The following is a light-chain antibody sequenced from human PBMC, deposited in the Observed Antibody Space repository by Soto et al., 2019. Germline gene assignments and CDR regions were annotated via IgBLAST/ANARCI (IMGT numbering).Light chain of an antibody. J-gene: IGKJ4*01. CDR1: QSVSIY. V-gene: IGKV3-11*01. CDR2: DAS. CDR3: QHRSSWPLT. Sequence: EIVLTQSPATLSLSPGERATLSCRASQSVSIYLAWYQQKPGQAPRLLIYDASNRATGIPARFSGSGSGADFTLTISSLEPEDFAVYYCQHRSSWPLTFGGGTKVDIK.